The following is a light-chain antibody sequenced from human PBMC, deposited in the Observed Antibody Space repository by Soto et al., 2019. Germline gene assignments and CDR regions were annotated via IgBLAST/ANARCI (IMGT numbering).Light chain of an antibody. CDR1: QDINDR. CDR2: DAS. Sequence: DIQMTQSASSLSASVGDRVTITCQASQDINDRLNWYQQKPGKAPKILISDASSLETGVPSRFSADRSRTDFTLNINNLQPEDFATYHCEQFDSLPYTFGPGTSLQI. CDR3: EQFDSLPYT. J-gene: IGKJ2*01. V-gene: IGKV1-33*01.